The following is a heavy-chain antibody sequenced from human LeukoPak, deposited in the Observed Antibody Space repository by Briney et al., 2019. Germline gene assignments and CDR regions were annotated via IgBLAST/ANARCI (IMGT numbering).Heavy chain of an antibody. D-gene: IGHD3-22*01. CDR3: ARDWPPEYYYDSSGYYPDAFDI. CDR2: IIPIFGTA. CDR1: GGTFSSYA. V-gene: IGHV1-69*05. Sequence: SVTVSCKASGGTFSSYAISWVRQAPGQGLEWMGGIIPIFGTANYAQKFQGRVTITTDESTSTAYMELSSLRSEDTAVYYCARDWPPEYYYDSSGYYPDAFDIWGQGTMVTVSS. J-gene: IGHJ3*02.